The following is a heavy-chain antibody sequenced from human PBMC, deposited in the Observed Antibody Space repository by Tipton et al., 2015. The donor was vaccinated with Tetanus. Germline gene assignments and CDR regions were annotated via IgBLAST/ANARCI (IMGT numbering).Heavy chain of an antibody. D-gene: IGHD3-9*01. J-gene: IGHJ6*02. CDR3: AKFLVVITQGYYHTMDV. CDR1: GFTFSSDA. CDR2: ISPTGDET. Sequence: SLRLSCAASGFTFSSDAMTWVRQAPGKGLEWVSAISPTGDETYYADSVKGRFTISGDNSKNTLILQMNSLRAEDTAVYFCAKFLVVITQGYYHTMDVWGQGTTVTVSS. V-gene: IGHV3-23*01.